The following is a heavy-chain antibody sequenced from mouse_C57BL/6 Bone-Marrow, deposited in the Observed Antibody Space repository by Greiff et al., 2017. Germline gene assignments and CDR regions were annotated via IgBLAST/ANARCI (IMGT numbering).Heavy chain of an antibody. D-gene: IGHD1-1*02. CDR2: IDPETGGT. CDR1: GYTFTDYE. Sequence: QVQLQQSGAELVRPGASVTLSCKASGYTFTDYEMHWVKQTPVHGLEWIGAIDPETGGTAYNQKFKGKAILTADKSSSTAYMELRSLTSEDSAVYYCTSCGYCFDYWGQGTTLTVSS. J-gene: IGHJ2*01. V-gene: IGHV1-15*01. CDR3: TSCGYCFDY.